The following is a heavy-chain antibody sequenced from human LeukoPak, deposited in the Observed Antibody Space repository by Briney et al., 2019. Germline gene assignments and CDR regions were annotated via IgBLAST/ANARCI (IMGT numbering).Heavy chain of an antibody. D-gene: IGHD3-22*01. Sequence: GGSLRLSCAASGFTVDSNYLRWVRQAPGKGLEWVSTIYTGGNTYYAASVKGRFTISRDFSKNTVCLHMNSLRAEDTAMYYCARGDDSGYYDYFDYWGQGALVTVSS. CDR2: IYTGGNT. J-gene: IGHJ4*02. CDR3: ARGDDSGYYDYFDY. CDR1: GFTVDSNY. V-gene: IGHV3-53*01.